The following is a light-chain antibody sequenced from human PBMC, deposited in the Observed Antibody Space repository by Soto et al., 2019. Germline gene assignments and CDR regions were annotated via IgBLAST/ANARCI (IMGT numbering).Light chain of an antibody. CDR3: QSYDNSLTAFYV. CDR2: EVT. J-gene: IGLJ1*01. V-gene: IGLV2-14*01. Sequence: QSALTQPASVSGSPGQSITISCTGASSDVGLYDFVSWYQQHPGKAPKLLIYEVTYRPSGVSSRFSGSKSGASASLAITGLQAEDEADYYCQSYDNSLTAFYVSGTGTKLTVL. CDR1: SSDVGLYDF.